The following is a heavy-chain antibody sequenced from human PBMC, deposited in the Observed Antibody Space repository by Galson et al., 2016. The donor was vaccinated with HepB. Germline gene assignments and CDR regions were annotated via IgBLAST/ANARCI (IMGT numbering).Heavy chain of an antibody. J-gene: IGHJ6*02. CDR3: ARDRVLLYYYGMDV. CDR2: IYSGGST. D-gene: IGHD2/OR15-2a*01. CDR1: GFTVSSNY. V-gene: IGHV3-53*01. Sequence: SLRLSCAVSGFTVSSNYMSWVRQAPGKGLEWVSIIYSGGSTYYADSVTGRFTISRDNSKNTLYLQMNSLRAEDTAVYYCARDRVLLYYYGMDVWGQGTTVTVSS.